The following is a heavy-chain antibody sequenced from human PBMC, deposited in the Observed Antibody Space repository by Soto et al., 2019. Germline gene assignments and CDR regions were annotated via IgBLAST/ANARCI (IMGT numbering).Heavy chain of an antibody. J-gene: IGHJ5*02. CDR2: INPNSGGT. D-gene: IGHD2-2*01. Sequence: QVQLVQSGAEVKKPGASVKVSCKASGYTFTGYYMHWVRQAPGQGLEWMGWINPNSGGTNYAQKFQGWVTMTRDTXXSXASXELSRPRSDDTAVYYCARSAVPIVVVPAARSWFDPWGQGPLVTVSS. CDR3: ARSAVPIVVVPAARSWFDP. CDR1: GYTFTGYY. V-gene: IGHV1-2*04.